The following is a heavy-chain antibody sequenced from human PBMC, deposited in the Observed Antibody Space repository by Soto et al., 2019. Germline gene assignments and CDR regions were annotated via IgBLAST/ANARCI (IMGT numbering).Heavy chain of an antibody. CDR3: ARGVWEYSGYGGYSLYGMDV. D-gene: IGHD5-12*01. CDR2: IIPIFGTA. V-gene: IGHV1-69*01. CDR1: GGTFSSYA. J-gene: IGHJ6*02. Sequence: QVQLVQSGAEVKKPGSSVKVSCKASGGTFSSYAISWVRQAPGQGLEWMGGIIPIFGTANYAQKFQGRVTITADESTSTAYMELSSLRSEDTAVYYCARGVWEYSGYGGYSLYGMDVWGQGTTVTVSS.